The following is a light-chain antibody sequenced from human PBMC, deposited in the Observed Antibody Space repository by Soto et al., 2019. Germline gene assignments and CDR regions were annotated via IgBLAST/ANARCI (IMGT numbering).Light chain of an antibody. V-gene: IGKV4-1*01. Sequence: DIVMTQSPESLAVSLGEKATNSCRSTQSLFYDSNNKNYLTWYQQKPGQPPKLLIYWASTRESGIPDRFSGSGSGTDFTLTISSLQPEDVAVYYCQQYYTTPYSFGQGTKLEIK. CDR2: WAS. CDR3: QQYYTTPYS. CDR1: QSLFYDSNNKNY. J-gene: IGKJ2*01.